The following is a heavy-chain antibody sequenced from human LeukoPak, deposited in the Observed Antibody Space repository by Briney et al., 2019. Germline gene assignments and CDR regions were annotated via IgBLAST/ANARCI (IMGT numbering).Heavy chain of an antibody. CDR3: ARHVTSSSWTYYYYGMDV. J-gene: IGHJ6*02. CDR1: GGSISSYN. Sequence: SETLSLTCTVSGGSISSYNWSWIRQPPGKGLEWIGYIYYSGSTNYNPSLKSRVTISVDTSKNQFSLKLSSVTAADTAVYYCARHVTSSSWTYYYYGMDVWGQGTTVTVSS. V-gene: IGHV4-59*08. D-gene: IGHD6-13*01. CDR2: IYYSGST.